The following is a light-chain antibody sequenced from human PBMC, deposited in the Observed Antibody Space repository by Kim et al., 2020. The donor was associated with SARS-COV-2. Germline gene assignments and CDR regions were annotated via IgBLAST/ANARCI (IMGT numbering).Light chain of an antibody. CDR2: DAS. CDR3: QQRSTWPLT. Sequence: EIVLTQSPATLSLSPGERATLSCRASQTVSIYLAWYQQKPGQAPRLLIYDASNREPGIPVRFSGSGSGTDFTLTISSLEPEDFAVYYCQQRSTWPLTFGGGTKLEI. V-gene: IGKV3-11*01. CDR1: QTVSIY. J-gene: IGKJ4*01.